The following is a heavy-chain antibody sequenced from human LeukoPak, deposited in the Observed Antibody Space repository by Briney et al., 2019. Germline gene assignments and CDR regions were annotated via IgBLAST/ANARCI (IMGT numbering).Heavy chain of an antibody. CDR1: GFTFSNYC. D-gene: IGHD3-10*01. J-gene: IGHJ5*02. Sequence: PGVSLRLLCAASGFTFSNYCMHGVRQSPGKGLVWVSGINSDGRKILYAGSVKGRFTISRDNAKNTLSRLRNSLRAEDTALYYCARGFNVDQPIWFDPWGQGTLVTVSS. CDR2: INSDGRKI. V-gene: IGHV3-74*01. CDR3: ARGFNVDQPIWFDP.